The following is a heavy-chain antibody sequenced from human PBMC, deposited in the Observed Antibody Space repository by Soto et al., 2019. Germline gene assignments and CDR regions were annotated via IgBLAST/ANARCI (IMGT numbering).Heavy chain of an antibody. CDR3: ARDPSLTGYIYYYYGMDV. D-gene: IGHD3-16*02. CDR1: GFTFSSYS. V-gene: IGHV3-21*01. CDR2: ISSSSSYI. J-gene: IGHJ6*02. Sequence: PGGSLRLSCAASGFTFSSYSMNWVRQAPGKGLEWVSSISSSSSYIYYADSVKGRFTISRDNAKNSLYLQMNSLRAEDTAVYYCARDPSLTGYIYYYYGMDVWGQGTTVTVSS.